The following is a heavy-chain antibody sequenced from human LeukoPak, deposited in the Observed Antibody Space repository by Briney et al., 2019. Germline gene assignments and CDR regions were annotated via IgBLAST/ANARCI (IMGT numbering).Heavy chain of an antibody. D-gene: IGHD3-22*01. CDR3: ARHLGSGYYDF. Sequence: PGGSLRLSCKGSGYSFTSYWIGWVRQMPGKGLEWMGIINPADSVTRNSPSFQGQVTISADKSISTAYLQWSSLKASDTAMYYCARHLGSGYYDFWGQGTLVTVSS. CDR2: INPADSVT. J-gene: IGHJ4*02. CDR1: GYSFTSYW. V-gene: IGHV5-51*01.